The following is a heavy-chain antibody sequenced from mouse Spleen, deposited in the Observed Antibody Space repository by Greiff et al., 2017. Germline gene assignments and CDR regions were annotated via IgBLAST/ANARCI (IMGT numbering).Heavy chain of an antibody. D-gene: IGHD3-1*01. Sequence: VQLQQPGAELVKPGASVKLSCTASGYTFTSYWMHWVQQSPGQGLEWIGMISTSSGSTNYNEKFKSKATLTVDTSSSTAYMQLSSLTSEDSAVYYCATLIQLGLRRDAMDYWGQGTSVTVSS. V-gene: IGHV1-64*01. CDR2: ISTSSGST. CDR1: GYTFTSYW. J-gene: IGHJ4*01. CDR3: ATLIQLGLRRDAMDY.